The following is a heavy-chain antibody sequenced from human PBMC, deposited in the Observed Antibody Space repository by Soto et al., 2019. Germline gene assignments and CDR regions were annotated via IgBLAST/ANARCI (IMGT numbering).Heavy chain of an antibody. Sequence: QLQLQESGPGLVKPSETLSLTCTVSGGSISSSSYYWGWIRQPPWKGLEWIGSIYYSGSTYYNPSLKSRVNISVDTSKNQFSLKLSSVTAADTAVYYCARGAAAADGTPYNWFDPWGQGTLVTVSS. CDR2: IYYSGST. D-gene: IGHD6-13*01. CDR1: GGSISSSSYY. J-gene: IGHJ5*02. V-gene: IGHV4-39*01. CDR3: ARGAAAADGTPYNWFDP.